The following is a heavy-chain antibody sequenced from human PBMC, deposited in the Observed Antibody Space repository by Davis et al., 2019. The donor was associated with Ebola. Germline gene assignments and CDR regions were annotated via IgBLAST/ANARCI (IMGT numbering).Heavy chain of an antibody. D-gene: IGHD3-22*01. V-gene: IGHV4-61*01. Sequence: PSETLSLTCTVSGGSISTSSYYWNWIRQPPGKGLEWIGIIYDSGRTNYNPSLKSRVTISADTSKNQFSLKLRSVTAADTAAYYCVRFGYGAYWGQGTLVTVSS. CDR2: IYDSGRT. CDR1: GGSISTSSYY. CDR3: VRFGYGAY. J-gene: IGHJ4*02.